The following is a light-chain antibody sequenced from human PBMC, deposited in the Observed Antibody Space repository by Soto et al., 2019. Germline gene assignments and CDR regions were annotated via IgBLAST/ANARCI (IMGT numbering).Light chain of an antibody. CDR2: EVS. Sequence: QSALTQPASVSGSPGQSITISCTGTSSDVSAYNYVSWYQQHSGKAPKLMIYEVSNRPSGVSNRFSGSKSGDTASLTISGLQAEDEGIYYCSSYTSSSTYVFGSGTKLTVL. J-gene: IGLJ1*01. V-gene: IGLV2-14*01. CDR3: SSYTSSSTYV. CDR1: SSDVSAYNY.